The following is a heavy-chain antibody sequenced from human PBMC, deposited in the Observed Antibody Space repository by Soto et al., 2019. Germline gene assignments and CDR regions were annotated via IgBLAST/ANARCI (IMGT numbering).Heavy chain of an antibody. Sequence: AASVKVSCKASGYTFTSYGISWVRQAPGQGLEWMGWISAYNGNTNYAQKLQGRVTMTTDTSTSTAYMELRSLRSDDTAVYYCARDGFYYDSSGPMDAFDIWGQGTMVTVSS. V-gene: IGHV1-18*04. CDR2: ISAYNGNT. CDR1: GYTFTSYG. CDR3: ARDGFYYDSSGPMDAFDI. J-gene: IGHJ3*02. D-gene: IGHD3-22*01.